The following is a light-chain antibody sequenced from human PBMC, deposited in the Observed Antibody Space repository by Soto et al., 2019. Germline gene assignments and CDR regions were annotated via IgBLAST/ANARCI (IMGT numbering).Light chain of an antibody. CDR3: QYYFRSPYT. CDR2: WAT. V-gene: IGKV4-1*01. J-gene: IGKJ2*01. CDR1: QSVLYSSNNRNY. Sequence: DMVLTQSPDSLSVSLGERATISCKSSQSVLYSSNNRNYLAWYRQRPRQPPELLIYWATTRNSGVPDRFSGSGSGTNFTLTISRLQTEDVAVYYCQYYFRSPYTFGQGTKPEIK.